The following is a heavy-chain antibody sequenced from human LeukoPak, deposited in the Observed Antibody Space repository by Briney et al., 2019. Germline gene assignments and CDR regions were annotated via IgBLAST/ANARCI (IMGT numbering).Heavy chain of an antibody. D-gene: IGHD7-27*01. CDR1: GFTFSSYS. Sequence: GGSLRLSCAASGFTFSSYSMNWVRQAPGKGLEWVSSISSSSSYICYADSVKGRFTISRDNAKNSLYLQMNSLRAEDTAVYYCARAKTGEGYFDYWGQGTLVTVSS. CDR2: ISSSSSYI. J-gene: IGHJ4*02. V-gene: IGHV3-21*01. CDR3: ARAKTGEGYFDY.